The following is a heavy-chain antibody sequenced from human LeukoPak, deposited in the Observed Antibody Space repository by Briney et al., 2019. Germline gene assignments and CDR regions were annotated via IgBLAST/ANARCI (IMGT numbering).Heavy chain of an antibody. Sequence: GGSLRLSCAASGFIFSSYGMHWVRQAPGKGLEWVAFIRYDGSEKYYVDSVKGRFTISKDNAKNSLYLQMNSLRAEDTAVYYCAKIHCSGGSCHPPSDFDYWGQGTLVTVSS. CDR1: GFIFSSYG. J-gene: IGHJ4*02. V-gene: IGHV3-30*02. CDR3: AKIHCSGGSCHPPSDFDY. D-gene: IGHD2-15*01. CDR2: IRYDGSEK.